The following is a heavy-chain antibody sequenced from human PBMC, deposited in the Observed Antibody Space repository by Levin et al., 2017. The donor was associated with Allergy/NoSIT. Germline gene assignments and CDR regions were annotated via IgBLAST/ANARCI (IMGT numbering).Heavy chain of an antibody. CDR1: GFSLRSGDSY. V-gene: IGHV4-38-2*01. J-gene: IGHJ5*02. Sequence: GSLRLSCDVSGFSLRSGDSYWGWLRQPPGKGREFIVTIHQTGSTYYSLSFQSRVNMSIDTSNDQFTLQLTSLTAADTSFYYCARGIDSWYACVDPWGQGTLVTVSS. CDR2: IHQTGST. D-gene: IGHD6-13*01. CDR3: ARGIDSWYACVDP.